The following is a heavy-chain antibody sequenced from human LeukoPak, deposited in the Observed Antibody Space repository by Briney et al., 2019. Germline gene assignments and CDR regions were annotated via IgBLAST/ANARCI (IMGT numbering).Heavy chain of an antibody. Sequence: TPSETLSLTCTVSGYSISSGYYWGWIRQPPGKGLEWIGSIYHSGSTYYNPSLKSRVTMSVDTSKNQFSLKVNSVTAADTAVYYCARRGRIAVAGTRWFDPWGQGTLVTVSS. D-gene: IGHD6-19*01. CDR1: GYSISSGYY. CDR2: IYHSGST. V-gene: IGHV4-38-2*02. CDR3: ARRGRIAVAGTRWFDP. J-gene: IGHJ5*02.